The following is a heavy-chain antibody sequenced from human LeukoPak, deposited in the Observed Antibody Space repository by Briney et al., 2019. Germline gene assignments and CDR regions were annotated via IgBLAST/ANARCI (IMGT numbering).Heavy chain of an antibody. J-gene: IGHJ4*02. V-gene: IGHV1-2*02. CDR2: INPNRGGT. CDR1: GYTFTGYY. D-gene: IGHD2-8*01. CDR3: ARDDVSCTHGVCSDLFHY. Sequence: VASVRVSCKASGYTFTGYYIHWVRQAPGQGLEWMGWINPNRGGTKYAQKFQGRVTMTRDTSISTAYMELSSLRSDDTAVYYCARDDVSCTHGVCSDLFHYWGQGTLVTVSS.